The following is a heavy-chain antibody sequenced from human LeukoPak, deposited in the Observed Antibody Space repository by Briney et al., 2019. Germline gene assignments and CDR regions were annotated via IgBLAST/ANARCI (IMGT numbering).Heavy chain of an antibody. J-gene: IGHJ4*02. V-gene: IGHV4-59*08. D-gene: IGHD5-18*01. Sequence: SETLSLTCTVSGGSISSYYWSWIRQPPGKGLDWMGYIYYSGSTNYNPSLKSRVPISADTSKNQSSLKLSSVTAADTAVYYCASVDTAMVTIDYWGQGTLVTVSS. CDR2: IYYSGST. CDR3: ASVDTAMVTIDY. CDR1: GGSISSYY.